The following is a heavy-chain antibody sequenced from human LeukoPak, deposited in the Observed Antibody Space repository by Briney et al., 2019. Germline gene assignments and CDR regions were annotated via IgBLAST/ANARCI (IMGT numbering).Heavy chain of an antibody. CDR1: GGTFSSYA. CDR2: IIPIFGTA. Sequence: SVKVSCKASGGTFSSYAISWERQAPGQGLEWMGGIIPIFGTANYAQKFQGRVTITADKSTSTAYMELSSLRSEDTAVYYCARVAAVAGTMAFDIWGQGTMVTVSS. D-gene: IGHD6-19*01. J-gene: IGHJ3*02. CDR3: ARVAAVAGTMAFDI. V-gene: IGHV1-69*06.